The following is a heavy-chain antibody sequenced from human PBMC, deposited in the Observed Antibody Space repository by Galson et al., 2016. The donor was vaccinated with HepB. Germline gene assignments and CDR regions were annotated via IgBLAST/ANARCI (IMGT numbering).Heavy chain of an antibody. J-gene: IGHJ3*02. Sequence: SLRLSCAASGFTFSNYDMHWVRQAPGKGLEWVAVISYDGSNKYYADSLKGRFTISRDNSKTTLYLQMSSLRVEDTAAYYCAKGMYSYGYGAFDIWGHGTLVTVSS. CDR3: AKGMYSYGYGAFDI. CDR2: ISYDGSNK. CDR1: GFTFSNYD. V-gene: IGHV3-30*18. D-gene: IGHD5-18*01.